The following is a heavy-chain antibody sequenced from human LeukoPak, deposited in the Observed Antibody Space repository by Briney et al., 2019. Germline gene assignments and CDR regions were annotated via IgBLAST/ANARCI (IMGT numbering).Heavy chain of an antibody. CDR2: IRSGRSTI. Sequence: PGGSLSLSSPLDAFSFSSYSMNCVRQAAGRGREWVSYIRSGRSTIFYTVSVKGPFTISRHNAEKSLYLQMNSLRAEDTAVYYCARDDNLYSSSWYYFDYWGQGTLVTVSS. CDR3: ARDDNLYSSSWYYFDY. D-gene: IGHD6-13*01. V-gene: IGHV3-48*01. CDR1: AFSFSSYS. J-gene: IGHJ4*02.